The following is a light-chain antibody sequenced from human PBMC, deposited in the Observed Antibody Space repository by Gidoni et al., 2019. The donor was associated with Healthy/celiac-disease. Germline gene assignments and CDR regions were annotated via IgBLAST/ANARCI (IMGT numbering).Light chain of an antibody. CDR3: RQSYSTPRT. V-gene: IGKV1-39*01. CDR2: AAS. J-gene: IGKJ1*01. CDR1: QSISSY. Sequence: DIQMTQSPSSLSASVGDRVTITCRASQSISSYLNWYHQKPGKAPKLLIYAASSLQSGVPSRFSGSGSGTDFTLTISRLQPEDFATYYCRQSYSTPRTFGQGTKVKIK.